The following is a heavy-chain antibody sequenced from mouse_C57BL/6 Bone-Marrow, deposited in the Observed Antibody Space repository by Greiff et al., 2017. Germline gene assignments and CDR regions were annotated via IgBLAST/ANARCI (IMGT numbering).Heavy chain of an antibody. D-gene: IGHD2-12*01. Sequence: EVKLMESGGGLVKPGGSLQLSCAASGFTFSDYGMHWVRQAPETGLVWVAYISSGRSTLYSAVTVKVRFTISRDNAKNTLFLQMTSLRSEDTAMYYCARGDYNYEGAWFAYWGQGTLVTVSA. CDR1: GFTFSDYG. CDR3: ARGDYNYEGAWFAY. V-gene: IGHV5-17*01. J-gene: IGHJ3*01. CDR2: ISSGRSTL.